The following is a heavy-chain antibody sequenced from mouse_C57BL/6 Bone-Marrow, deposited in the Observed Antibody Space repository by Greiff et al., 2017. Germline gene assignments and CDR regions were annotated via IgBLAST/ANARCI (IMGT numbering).Heavy chain of an antibody. V-gene: IGHV1-82*01. J-gene: IGHJ4*01. Sequence: VQLQQSGPELVKPGASVKISCKASGYAFSSSWMNWVKQRPGKGLEWIGRIYPGDGDTNYNAKFKGKATLTADKSSSTDYMQLSSLTSEDSAVYFCATTGEGENAMDYWGQGTSVTVSS. CDR3: ATTGEGENAMDY. CDR1: GYAFSSSW. D-gene: IGHD4-1*02. CDR2: IYPGDGDT.